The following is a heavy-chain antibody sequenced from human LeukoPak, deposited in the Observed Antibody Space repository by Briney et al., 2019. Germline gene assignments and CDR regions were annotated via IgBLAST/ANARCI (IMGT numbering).Heavy chain of an antibody. CDR3: ARVGWFGGGEIYYYYYMDV. Sequence: GASVKVSCKASGYTFTSYGISWVRQAPGQGLEWMGWISAYSGNTNYAQKLQGRVTMTTDTSTSTAYMELRSLRSDDTAVYYCARVGWFGGGEIYYYYYMDVWGKGTTVTVSS. V-gene: IGHV1-18*01. CDR1: GYTFTSYG. D-gene: IGHD3-10*01. J-gene: IGHJ6*03. CDR2: ISAYSGNT.